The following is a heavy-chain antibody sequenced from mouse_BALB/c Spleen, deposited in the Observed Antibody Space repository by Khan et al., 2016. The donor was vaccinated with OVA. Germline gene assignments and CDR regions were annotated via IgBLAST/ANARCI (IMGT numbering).Heavy chain of an antibody. Sequence: QVQLKESGPGLVAPSQSLSITCTVSGFSLTTYGVHWVRQPPGKGLEWLGVIWSGGDTNYNSALISRLSISTANSKGQVFLKMTSLQTDDTAMYYCSRFYDGYYYTVDYWGQGTSVTVSS. J-gene: IGHJ4*01. V-gene: IGHV2-9*02. D-gene: IGHD2-3*01. CDR2: IWSGGDT. CDR3: SRFYDGYYYTVDY. CDR1: GFSLTTYG.